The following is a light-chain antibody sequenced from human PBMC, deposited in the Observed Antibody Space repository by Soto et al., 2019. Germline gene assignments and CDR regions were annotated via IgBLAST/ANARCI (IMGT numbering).Light chain of an antibody. V-gene: IGLV2-14*01. CDR1: SSDVGAYNY. Sequence: QSALTQPASVSGSPGQSITISCTGTSSDVGAYNYVSWFQQHPGKAPKLMIYEVSNRPSGISSRFSGYKSGNTASLTISGLQAEDDADYYCSSYTSTSTLVFGGGTKLTFL. J-gene: IGLJ2*01. CDR3: SSYTSTSTLV. CDR2: EVS.